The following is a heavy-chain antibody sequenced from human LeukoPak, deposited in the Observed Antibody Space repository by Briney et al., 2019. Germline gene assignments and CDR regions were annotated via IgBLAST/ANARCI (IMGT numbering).Heavy chain of an antibody. CDR2: ISWSGDDI. J-gene: IGHJ4*02. CDR3: AKGKWLTESPLDY. V-gene: IGHV3-9*01. CDR1: GFTFDDCA. D-gene: IGHD3-22*01. Sequence: GWSLRLSCAASGFTFDDCAMHWVRQAPGKGLEWVSGISWSGDDIGYADSVKGRFTISRDNAKNFLYLQMNSLRAEDTALYYCAKGKWLTESPLDYWGQGTLVTVSS.